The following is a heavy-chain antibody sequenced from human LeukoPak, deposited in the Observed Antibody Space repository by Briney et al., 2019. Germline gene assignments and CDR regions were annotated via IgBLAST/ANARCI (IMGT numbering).Heavy chain of an antibody. CDR1: GFTFSSYA. V-gene: IGHV3-30*04. CDR3: ARDSDYYGSGSYYLPFWFDP. D-gene: IGHD3-10*01. Sequence: GGSLRLSCAASGFTFSSYAMHWVRQAPGKGLEWVAVISYDGSNKYYADSVKGRFTISRDNSKNTLYLQMNSLRAEDTAVYYCARDSDYYGSGSYYLPFWFDPWGQGTLVTVSS. J-gene: IGHJ5*02. CDR2: ISYDGSNK.